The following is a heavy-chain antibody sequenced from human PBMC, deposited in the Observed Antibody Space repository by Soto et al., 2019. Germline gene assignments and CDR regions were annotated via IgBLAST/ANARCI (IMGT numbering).Heavy chain of an antibody. D-gene: IGHD5-18*01. J-gene: IGHJ6*03. CDR1: VGSISTNINF. Sequence: FHLQDSGPGLVKPSETLSLTCSVSVGSISTNINFWGWIRQPPRKGLEWIGSMYYSGSTYYNSSPKSPLTISADTSKNPFSLNLNSATAADTAMYYCVRGDTYFYYMDVWGTGTTVTVSS. CDR3: VRGDTYFYYMDV. CDR2: MYYSGST. V-gene: IGHV4-39*01.